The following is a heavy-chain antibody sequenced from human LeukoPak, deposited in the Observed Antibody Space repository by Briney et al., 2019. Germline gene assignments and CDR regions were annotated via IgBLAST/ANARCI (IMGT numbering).Heavy chain of an antibody. CDR1: GFTFSNYW. V-gene: IGHV3-7*01. Sequence: GGSLRLSCVASGFTFSNYWMTWFRQTPGKGLEWVGNINQDGSEKYYLDSVRGRFTISRDNAKNSLYLQMNSLRVEDTAIYYCARDYVWGSSESDYWGQGTLVTVSS. CDR2: INQDGSEK. J-gene: IGHJ4*02. D-gene: IGHD7-27*01. CDR3: ARDYVWGSSESDY.